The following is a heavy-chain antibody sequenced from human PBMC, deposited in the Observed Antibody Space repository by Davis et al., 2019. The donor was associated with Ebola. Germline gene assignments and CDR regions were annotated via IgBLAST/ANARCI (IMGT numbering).Heavy chain of an antibody. V-gene: IGHV1-18*04. Sequence: ASVKVSCKSSGYTSTSYGLVWVRQAPGLGLEWMGWISGFNTNTNFAQKFQGRVTVSKDTSTNTAYMDLRSLTSDDTAIYYCARAPNYDVLTGTSSYYFDYCGQGTLVTVSS. CDR3: ARAPNYDVLTGTSSYYFDY. CDR2: ISGFNTNT. CDR1: GYTSTSYG. J-gene: IGHJ4*02. D-gene: IGHD3-9*01.